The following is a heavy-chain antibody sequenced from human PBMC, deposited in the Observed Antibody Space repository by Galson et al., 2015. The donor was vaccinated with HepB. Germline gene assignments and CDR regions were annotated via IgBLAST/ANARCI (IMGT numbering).Heavy chain of an antibody. V-gene: IGHV1-69*02. CDR2: IIPILGIA. J-gene: IGHJ3*02. Sequence: SCKASGGTFSSYTISWVRQAPGQGLECMGRIIPILGIANYAQKFQGRVTITTDKSTSTAYMELSSLRSEDTAVYYCARGDLYYYDSSGRNAGAFDIWGQGTMVTVSS. D-gene: IGHD3-22*01. CDR1: GGTFSSYT. CDR3: ARGDLYYYDSSGRNAGAFDI.